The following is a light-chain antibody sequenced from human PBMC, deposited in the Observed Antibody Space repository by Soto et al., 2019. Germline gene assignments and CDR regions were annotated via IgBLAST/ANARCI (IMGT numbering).Light chain of an antibody. J-gene: IGKJ2*01. CDR1: QNIDTW. CDR2: KAS. Sequence: DIQMTQSPSTLSASIGDRVTITCRASQNIDTWLAWYHQKPGQAPNLLIYKASILQIGVPSRFRGSGSGTEFSLTINSLQPDDFATYYCQQYKSGPYTFGQGTKFEI. CDR3: QQYKSGPYT. V-gene: IGKV1-5*03.